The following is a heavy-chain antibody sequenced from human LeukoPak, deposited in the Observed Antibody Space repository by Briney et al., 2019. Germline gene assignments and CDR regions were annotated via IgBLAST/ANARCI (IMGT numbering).Heavy chain of an antibody. D-gene: IGHD3-10*01. J-gene: IGHJ4*02. CDR2: IIPIFGTA. CDR1: GGTFSSYA. V-gene: IGHV1-69*01. CDR3: ARDQSLYGSGSYRY. Sequence: GASVKVSCKASGGTFSSYAISWVRQAPGQGLEWMGGIIPIFGTANYAQKFQGRVTITADESTSTAYMELSSLRSEDTAVYYCARDQSLYGSGSYRYWGQGTLVTVSS.